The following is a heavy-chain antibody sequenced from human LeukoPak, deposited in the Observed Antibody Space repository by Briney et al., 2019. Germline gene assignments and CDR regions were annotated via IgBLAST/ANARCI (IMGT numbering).Heavy chain of an antibody. CDR2: IIPIFGTA. J-gene: IGHJ4*02. V-gene: IGHV1-69*13. CDR3: ASRGAAQPSYYFDY. CDR1: GGTFSSYA. Sequence: SVKVSCKASGGTFSSYAISWVRQAPGQGLEWMGGIIPIFGTANYAQKFQGRVTITADESTSTAYMELSSLRSEDTAVYYCASRGAAQPSYYFDYWGQGTLVTVSS. D-gene: IGHD3-10*01.